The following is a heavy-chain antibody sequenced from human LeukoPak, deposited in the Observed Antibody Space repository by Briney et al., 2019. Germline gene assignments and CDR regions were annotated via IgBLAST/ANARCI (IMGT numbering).Heavy chain of an antibody. Sequence: SETLSLTCAVYGGSFSGYYWSWIRQPPGKGLEWIGEINHSGSTNYNPSLKSRVTISVDTSRNQFSLKLGSVTAADTAVYYCASQWFGELLGGDAFDIWGQGTMVTVSS. V-gene: IGHV4-34*01. CDR1: GGSFSGYY. J-gene: IGHJ3*02. CDR2: INHSGST. CDR3: ASQWFGELLGGDAFDI. D-gene: IGHD3-10*01.